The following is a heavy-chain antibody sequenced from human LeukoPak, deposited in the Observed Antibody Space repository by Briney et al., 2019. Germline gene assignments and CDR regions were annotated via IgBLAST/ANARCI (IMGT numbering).Heavy chain of an antibody. J-gene: IGHJ4*02. D-gene: IGHD3-9*01. CDR2: ISGTGGST. V-gene: IGHV3-23*01. Sequence: PGGSVNLYCALHGLTYSYYALSGLRQAPGKAGARVSGISGTGGSTYYADSVKGRLPISRDKPNNTADLLMNSLRAEYAAVYYCAKGSLDGLSLDYWGQLTLVTVSS. CDR3: AKGSLDGLSLDY. CDR1: GLTYSYYA.